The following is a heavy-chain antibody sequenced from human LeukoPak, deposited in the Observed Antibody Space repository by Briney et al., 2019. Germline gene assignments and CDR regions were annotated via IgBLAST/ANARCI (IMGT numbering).Heavy chain of an antibody. V-gene: IGHV3-23*01. CDR3: AREGVATVTARFDY. CDR1: GFTFSTYA. D-gene: IGHD5-12*01. CDR2: LGGGGVDT. Sequence: PGGSLRLSCAASGFTFSTYAMSWVRQAPGKGLEWVSTLGGGGVDTYYADSVKGRFTISRDNSKNTLYLQMNSLRAEDTAVCYCAREGVATVTARFDYWGQGTLVTVSS. J-gene: IGHJ4*02.